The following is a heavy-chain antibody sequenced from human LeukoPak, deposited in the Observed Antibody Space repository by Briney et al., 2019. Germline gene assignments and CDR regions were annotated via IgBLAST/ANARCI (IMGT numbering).Heavy chain of an antibody. D-gene: IGHD6-19*01. V-gene: IGHV3-23*01. CDR3: AKPSVSGTGRSWFDA. Sequence: PGGSLRLSCAASVFTFSSYSMTWVRLAPGKGLEWVSVISGSGGNTVYADSVKGRFTISRDNSKNTLYLQMNSLRAEDTAVYYCAKPSVSGTGRSWFDAWGQGTLVTVSS. J-gene: IGHJ5*02. CDR2: ISGSGGNT. CDR1: VFTFSSYS.